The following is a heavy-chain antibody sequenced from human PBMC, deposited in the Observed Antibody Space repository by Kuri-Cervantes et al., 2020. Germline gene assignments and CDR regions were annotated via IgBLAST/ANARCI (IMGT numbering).Heavy chain of an antibody. V-gene: IGHV1-46*01. Sequence: ASVKVSCKASGYTFTSYYMHWVRQAPGQGLEWMGIINPSGGSTSYAQKFQGRVTLTRDTSISTAYMELRSLRSDDTAVYYCARDCSGGSCFVFGMDVWGQGTTVTVSS. J-gene: IGHJ6*02. D-gene: IGHD2-15*01. CDR1: GYTFTSYY. CDR3: ARDCSGGSCFVFGMDV. CDR2: INPSGGST.